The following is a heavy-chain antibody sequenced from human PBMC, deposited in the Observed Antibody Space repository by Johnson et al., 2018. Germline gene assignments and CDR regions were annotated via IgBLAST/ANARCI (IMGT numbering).Heavy chain of an antibody. D-gene: IGHD1-26*01. V-gene: IGHV6-1*01. CDR1: GDSVSSNSAT. CDR3: ARAAGGSSYYYYGMDV. Sequence: QVQLQQSGPGLVKPSQTLSLTCALSGDSVSSNSATWNWIRQSPSRGLEWLGRTYYRSKWFNDYAVSVKSRITIKSDTSKNQFSLQLKSVTPEDTAVYYCARAAGGSSYYYYGMDVWGQGTTVTVSS. CDR2: TYYRSKWFN. J-gene: IGHJ6*02.